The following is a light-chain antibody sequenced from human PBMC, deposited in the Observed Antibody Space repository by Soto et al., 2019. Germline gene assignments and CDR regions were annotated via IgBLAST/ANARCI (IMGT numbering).Light chain of an antibody. J-gene: IGKJ1*01. CDR1: QYINTR. CDR3: HPRKSWPRT. Sequence: EIVLTQSPATLSSFPGDRVTLSCRASQYINTRLAWYQHRPGQAPRLLIYQTSIRAAGIPARFSASGTGTDFTLTIRDLPTEAFAAYSCHPRKSWPRTFGQGTKVDIK. V-gene: IGKV3D-11*03. CDR2: QTS.